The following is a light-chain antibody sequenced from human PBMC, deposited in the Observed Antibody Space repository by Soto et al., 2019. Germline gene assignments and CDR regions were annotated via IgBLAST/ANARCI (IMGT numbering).Light chain of an antibody. J-gene: IGKJ2*01. Sequence: EIVMTQSPATLSVSPGERATLSCRASQSVSSNLAWYQQKPGQAPRLLIYGASTRATGIPARFSGSGSGTEFTLTISSLQSEDFADYYCQQYNNWPPYTFGQGTKLEIE. CDR1: QSVSSN. V-gene: IGKV3-15*01. CDR3: QQYNNWPPYT. CDR2: GAS.